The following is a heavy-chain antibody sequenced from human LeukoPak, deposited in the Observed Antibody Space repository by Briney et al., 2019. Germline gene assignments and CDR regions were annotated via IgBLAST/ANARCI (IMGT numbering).Heavy chain of an antibody. Sequence: GGALRLSCAASGFILSCYAMSWVRQAPGKGLEWVSTIGGSGGTTYYADSVKGRFTISRDNSKNTLYLQMNSLRAEDTATYYCAKELEGSCGRDCYGSLGLDYWGQGTLVTVSS. CDR2: IGGSGGTT. V-gene: IGHV3-23*01. J-gene: IGHJ4*02. CDR1: GFILSCYA. CDR3: AKELEGSCGRDCYGSLGLDY. D-gene: IGHD2-21*02.